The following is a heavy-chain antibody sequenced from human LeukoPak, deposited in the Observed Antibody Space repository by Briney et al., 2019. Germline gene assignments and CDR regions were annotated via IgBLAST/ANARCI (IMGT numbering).Heavy chain of an antibody. D-gene: IGHD4-17*01. CDR3: ARVNDDYGDPDWYFDL. V-gene: IGHV3-7*03. CDR2: IKQDGSEK. CDR1: GFTFSSYW. Sequence: GGSLRLSCAASGFTFSSYWMSWVRQAPGKGLEWVANIKQDGSEKYYVDSVKGRFTISRDNAKNSLYLQMNSLRAEETAVYYCARVNDDYGDPDWYFDLWGRGTLVTVSS. J-gene: IGHJ2*01.